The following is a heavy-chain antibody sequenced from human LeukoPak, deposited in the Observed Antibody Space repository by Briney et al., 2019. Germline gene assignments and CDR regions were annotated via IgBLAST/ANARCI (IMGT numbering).Heavy chain of an antibody. CDR1: GGSISSYY. J-gene: IGHJ3*01. Sequence: SETLSLTCTVSGGSISSYYWSWIRQPPGKGLEWIGSIYYSGSTYYNPSLKSRVTISVDTSKNQFSLKLSSVTAADTAVDYCAGSAGWGQGTMVTVSS. CDR3: AGSAG. CDR2: IYYSGST. D-gene: IGHD6-19*01. V-gene: IGHV4-59*04.